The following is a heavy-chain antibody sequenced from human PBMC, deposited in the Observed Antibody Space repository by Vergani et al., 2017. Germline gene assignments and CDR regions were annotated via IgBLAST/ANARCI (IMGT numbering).Heavy chain of an antibody. CDR1: GFTFNSYA. D-gene: IGHD5-24*01. V-gene: IGHV3-33*08. CDR2: TWYEGNNN. Sequence: QLLESGGGLIQPGGSLRLSCAASGFTFNSYAMTWVRQAPGRGLEWVSMTWYEGNNNYYADSVKGRFTISKDISKNTLYLQMNSLRGDDTAVYYCARETRDTPSSLDYWGQGTLVTVSS. CDR3: ARETRDTPSSLDY. J-gene: IGHJ4*02.